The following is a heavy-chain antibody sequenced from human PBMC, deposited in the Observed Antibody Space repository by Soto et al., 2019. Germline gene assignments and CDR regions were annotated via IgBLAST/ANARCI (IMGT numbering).Heavy chain of an antibody. D-gene: IGHD3-10*01. CDR2: IIPIFGTA. V-gene: IGHV1-69*13. Sequence: SVKVSCKASGGTFSSYAISWVRQAPGQGLEWMGGIIPIFGTANYAQKFQGRVTITADESTSTAYMELSSLRSEDTAVYYCARDATMVRGVIIIPGYYYGMDVWGQGTTITVS. CDR1: GGTFSSYA. J-gene: IGHJ6*02. CDR3: ARDATMVRGVIIIPGYYYGMDV.